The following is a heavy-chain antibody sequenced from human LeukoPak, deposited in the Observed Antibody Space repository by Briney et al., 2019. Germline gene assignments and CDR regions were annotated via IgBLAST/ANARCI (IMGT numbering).Heavy chain of an antibody. D-gene: IGHD3-10*01. J-gene: IGHJ3*02. CDR3: ARATAFLLWFGELMGAFDI. CDR1: VYTFTVYY. Sequence: ASVKVTCKDSVYTFTVYYMHWVRQAPGQGLEWMGWINPNSGGTNYAQKFQGRVTMTRDTSISTAYMELSRLRSDDTAVYYCARATAFLLWFGELMGAFDIWGQGTMVTVSS. CDR2: INPNSGGT. V-gene: IGHV1-2*02.